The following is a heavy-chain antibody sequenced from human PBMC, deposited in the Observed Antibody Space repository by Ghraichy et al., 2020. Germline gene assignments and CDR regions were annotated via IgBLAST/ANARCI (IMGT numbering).Heavy chain of an antibody. Sequence: ASVKVSCKASGYTFTGYYMHWVRQAPGQGLEWMGWINPNSGGTNYAQKFQGRVTMTRDTSISTAYMELSRLRSDDTAVYYCARDWSGGYYYDSSGYYPSFDYWGQGTLVTVSS. J-gene: IGHJ4*02. CDR2: INPNSGGT. D-gene: IGHD3-22*01. CDR3: ARDWSGGYYYDSSGYYPSFDY. V-gene: IGHV1-2*02. CDR1: GYTFTGYY.